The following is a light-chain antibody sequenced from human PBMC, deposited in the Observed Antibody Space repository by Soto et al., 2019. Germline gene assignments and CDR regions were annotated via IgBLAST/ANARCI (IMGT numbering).Light chain of an antibody. V-gene: IGKV1-5*01. CDR2: DAS. J-gene: IGKJ2*03. CDR1: QSISFW. Sequence: DIQMTQSPSTLSASVGDRVTITCRSSQSISFWLAWYQQKPGKAPKLLIYDASTLYSGVPSRFSGSRSGTEFTFTIISLEPDDFASYYCQQYISFAPYSFGQGTKLEI. CDR3: QQYISFAPYS.